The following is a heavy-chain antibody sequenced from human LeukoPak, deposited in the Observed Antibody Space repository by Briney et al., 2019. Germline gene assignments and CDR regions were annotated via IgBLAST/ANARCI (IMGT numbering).Heavy chain of an antibody. CDR3: AKVHKYSSSLDY. V-gene: IGHV3-30*18. D-gene: IGHD6-13*01. CDR1: GFTFSSYG. CDR2: ISYDGSNK. J-gene: IGHJ4*02. Sequence: GGSLRLSCAASGFTFSSYGMHWVRQAPGKGLEWVAVISYDGSNKYYADSVKGRFTISRDNSKNTLYLQMNSLRAEGTAVYYCAKVHKYSSSLDYWGQGTLVTVSS.